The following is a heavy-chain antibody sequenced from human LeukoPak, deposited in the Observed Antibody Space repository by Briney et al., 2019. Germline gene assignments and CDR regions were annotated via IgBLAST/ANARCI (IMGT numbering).Heavy chain of an antibody. CDR3: VEVTTHGAY. CDR1: GFTFSSYA. J-gene: IGHJ4*02. D-gene: IGHD3-3*01. V-gene: IGHV3-23*01. CDR2: ISGSGGRA. Sequence: GGSLRLSCAASGFTFSSYAMSWVRQAPGKGLEWVSAISGSGGRAYYADSVKGRFTISRDNSKNTLYLQMNSLRAEDTAVYYCVEVTTHGAYWGQGTLVTVSS.